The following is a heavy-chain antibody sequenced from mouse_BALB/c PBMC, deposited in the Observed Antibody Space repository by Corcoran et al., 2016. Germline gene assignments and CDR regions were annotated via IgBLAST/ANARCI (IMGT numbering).Heavy chain of an antibody. Sequence: EVQLQQSGAELVKPGASVTLSCTASGFNIKDTYMHWVKQRPEQGLEWIGRIDPANGNTKYDPKFQGKATITADTSSNTAYLQLSSLTSEDTAVYYGARGGYYVGAMDYWGQGTSVTVSS. D-gene: IGHD2-3*01. CDR1: GFNIKDTY. V-gene: IGHV14-3*02. CDR3: ARGGYYVGAMDY. J-gene: IGHJ4*01. CDR2: IDPANGNT.